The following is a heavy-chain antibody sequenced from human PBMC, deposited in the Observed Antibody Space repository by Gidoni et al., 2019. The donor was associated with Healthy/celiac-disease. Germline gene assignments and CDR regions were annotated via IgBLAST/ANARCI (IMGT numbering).Heavy chain of an antibody. CDR2: IYYSGST. V-gene: IGHV4-39*01. CDR3: ARQGRWIQLGLGGGYFDY. D-gene: IGHD5-18*01. J-gene: IGHJ4*02. Sequence: QLQLQESGPGLVKPSETLSLTCTVSGGSISSSSYYWGWIRQPPGKGLEWIGSIYYSGSTYYNPALKSRVTISVDTSKNQFSLKLSSVTAADTAVYYCARQGRWIQLGLGGGYFDYWGQGTLVTVSS. CDR1: GGSISSSSYY.